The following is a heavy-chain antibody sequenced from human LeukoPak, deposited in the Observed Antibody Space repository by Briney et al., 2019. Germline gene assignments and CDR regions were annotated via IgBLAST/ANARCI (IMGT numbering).Heavy chain of an antibody. J-gene: IGHJ4*02. CDR1: GGSISSYY. Sequence: SETLSLTCTVSGGSISSYYWSWIRQPPGKGLEWIGCIYYSGSTNYNPSLKSRVTISVDTSKNQFSLKLSSVTAADTAVYYCARVGATTRNFDYWGQGTLVTVSS. CDR2: IYYSGST. D-gene: IGHD1-26*01. CDR3: ARVGATTRNFDY. V-gene: IGHV4-59*01.